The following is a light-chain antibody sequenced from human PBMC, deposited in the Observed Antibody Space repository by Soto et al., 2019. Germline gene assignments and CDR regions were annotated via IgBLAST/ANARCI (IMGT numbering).Light chain of an antibody. CDR1: SSNIGAGYD. J-gene: IGLJ3*02. CDR3: QSYDSSVSGWV. CDR2: GNS. V-gene: IGLV1-40*01. Sequence: QSVLTQPPSVSGAPGQRVTISCTGSSSNIGAGYDVHWYQQLPGTAPKLLIYGNSHRPSGVPDRFSGSKSGTSASLAITGLQAEDEADYYCQSYDSSVSGWVFGGGTKLTVL.